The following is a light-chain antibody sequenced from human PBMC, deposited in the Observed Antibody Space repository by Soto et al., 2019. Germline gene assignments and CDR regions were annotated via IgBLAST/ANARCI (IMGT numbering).Light chain of an antibody. Sequence: EIVVTQSPGTLSLSLGERATLSCRASQSVSSSYLAWYQQKPGQAPRLLIYGTSNRASGIPDRFSGSGSGTDFTLTISRLEPEDFAVYYCQHYGSTPPDTFGQGTQVEIK. CDR1: QSVSSSY. V-gene: IGKV3-20*01. CDR2: GTS. J-gene: IGKJ2*01. CDR3: QHYGSTPPDT.